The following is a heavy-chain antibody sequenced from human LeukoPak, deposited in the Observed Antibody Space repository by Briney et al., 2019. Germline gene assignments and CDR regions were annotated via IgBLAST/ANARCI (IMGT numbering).Heavy chain of an antibody. D-gene: IGHD4-17*01. J-gene: IGHJ4*02. CDR1: GFTFSSYV. CDR2: NSGSGGST. CDR3: AKGRYGDYIYYFDY. V-gene: IGHV3-23*01. Sequence: GGSLRLSCAASGFTFSSYVMSWVRQAPGKGLEWVSANSGSGGSTYYADSVKGRSTISRDNSKNTLYLQMNSLRAEDTAVYYCAKGRYGDYIYYFDYWGQGTLVTVSS.